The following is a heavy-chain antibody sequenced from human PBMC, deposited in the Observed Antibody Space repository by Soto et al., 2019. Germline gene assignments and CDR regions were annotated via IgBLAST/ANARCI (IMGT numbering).Heavy chain of an antibody. CDR1: GGSFSGYY. CDR2: INHSGST. J-gene: IGHJ4*02. Sequence: QVQLQQWGAGLLKPSETLSLTCAVYGGSFSGYYWSWIRQPPGKGLEWIGEINHSGSTNYNPSLKSRVTISVDTSKNQFSLQLSSVTAADTAVYYCAREGNYGDNSWGQGTLVTVSS. CDR3: AREGNYGDNS. D-gene: IGHD4-17*01. V-gene: IGHV4-34*01.